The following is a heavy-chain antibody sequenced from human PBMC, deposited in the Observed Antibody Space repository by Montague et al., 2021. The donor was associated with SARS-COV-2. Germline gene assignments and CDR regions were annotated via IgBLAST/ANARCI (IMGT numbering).Heavy chain of an antibody. CDR1: GGSISRSTSA. CDR2: ISYTGST. D-gene: IGHD6-13*01. Sequence: SETLSLNCTVSGGSISRSTSAWAWIRQPPGKGLEWIGSISYTGSTYYNPSLKSRVTISVDTSRNQFSLRLSSVTAADTSAYYCARLPLVSSWSRAAGYYYYGMDVWGQGTTATVSS. V-gene: IGHV4-39*01. CDR3: ARLPLVSSWSRAAGYYYYGMDV. J-gene: IGHJ6*02.